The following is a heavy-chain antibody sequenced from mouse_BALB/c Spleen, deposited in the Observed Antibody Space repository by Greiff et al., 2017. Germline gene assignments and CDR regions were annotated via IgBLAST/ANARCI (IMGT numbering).Heavy chain of an antibody. CDR2: INSNGGST. J-gene: IGHJ4*01. CDR3: ARDRDDYAMDY. D-gene: IGHD3-3*01. Sequence: EVHLVESGGGLVQPGGSLKLSCAASGFTFSSYGMSWVRQTPDKRLELVATINSNGGSTYYPDSVKGRFTISRDNAKNTLYLQMSSLKSEDTAMYYCARDRDDYAMDYWGQGTSVTVSS. V-gene: IGHV5-6-3*01. CDR1: GFTFSSYG.